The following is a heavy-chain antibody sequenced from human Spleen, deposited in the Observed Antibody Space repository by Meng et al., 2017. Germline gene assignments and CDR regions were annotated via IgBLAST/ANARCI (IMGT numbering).Heavy chain of an antibody. CDR3: ARDAPYCGGDCSPL. D-gene: IGHD2-21*02. CDR1: GYTFTGYY. CDR2: INPNSGGT. Sequence: ASVKVSCKASGYTFTGYYMHWVRQAPGQGLEWMGWINPNSGGTNYAQKFQGRVTMTRDTSTSTAYMELRSLRSDDTAVYYCARDAPYCGGDCSPLWGQGTTVTVSS. J-gene: IGHJ6*02. V-gene: IGHV1-2*02.